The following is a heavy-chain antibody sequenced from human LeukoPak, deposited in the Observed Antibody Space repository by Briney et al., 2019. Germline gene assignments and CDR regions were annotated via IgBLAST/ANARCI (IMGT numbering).Heavy chain of an antibody. V-gene: IGHV5-51*01. CDR3: ARHRGGNGWVFDY. J-gene: IGHJ4*02. CDR2: IYPGDSDT. CDR1: GYSFTGYW. Sequence: PGESLKISCKASGYSFTGYWIGWVRQMPGKGLECVGTIYPGDSDTRYSPSFQGQVTISADKSISTAYLQWSSLKASDTAMYYCARHRGGNGWVFDYWGQGTLVTVSS. D-gene: IGHD6-19*01.